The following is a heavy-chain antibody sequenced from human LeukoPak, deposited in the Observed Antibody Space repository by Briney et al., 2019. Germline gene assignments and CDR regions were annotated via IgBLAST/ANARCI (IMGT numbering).Heavy chain of an antibody. CDR3: AREYDQPHDY. V-gene: IGHV3-48*04. CDR1: GFTFSSYW. Sequence: GSLRLSCAASGFTFSSYWMSWVRQAPGKGLEWVSYISSSGSTIYYADSVKGRFTISRDNAKNSLYLQMNSLRAEDTAVYYCAREYDQPHDYWGQGTLVTVSS. D-gene: IGHD1-1*01. CDR2: ISSSGSTI. J-gene: IGHJ4*02.